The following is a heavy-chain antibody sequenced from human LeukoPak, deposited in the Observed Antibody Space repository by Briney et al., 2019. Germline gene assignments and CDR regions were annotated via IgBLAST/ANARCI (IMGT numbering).Heavy chain of an antibody. CDR1: GFTFSSYS. J-gene: IGHJ4*02. CDR2: ISSSSSTI. CDR3: AKDPLWFGGDYFDY. Sequence: GGSLRLSCAASGFTFSSYSMNWVRQAPGKGLEWVSYISSSSSTIYYADSVKGRFTISRDNAKNSLYLQMNSLRAEDTAVYYCAKDPLWFGGDYFDYWGQGTLVTVSS. D-gene: IGHD3-10*01. V-gene: IGHV3-48*04.